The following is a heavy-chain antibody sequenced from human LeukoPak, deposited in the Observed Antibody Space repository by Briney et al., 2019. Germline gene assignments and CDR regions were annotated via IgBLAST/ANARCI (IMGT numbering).Heavy chain of an antibody. CDR3: ARDQRVTIFGDTSWFDP. Sequence: ASVKVSCKASGYTFTGYYMHWVRQAPGQGLEWMGWINPNSGGTNYAQKFQGRVTMTRDTSISTAYMELSRLRSDDTAVYYCARDQRVTIFGDTSWFDPWGQGTLVTVSS. J-gene: IGHJ5*02. CDR2: INPNSGGT. CDR1: GYTFTGYY. D-gene: IGHD3-3*01. V-gene: IGHV1-2*02.